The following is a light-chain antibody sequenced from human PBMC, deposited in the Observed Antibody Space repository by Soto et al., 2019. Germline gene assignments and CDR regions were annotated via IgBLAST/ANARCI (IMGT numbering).Light chain of an antibody. V-gene: IGLV1-40*01. Sequence: QSVLTQPPSVSLAPGQRVTISCTGCSSNIGAGCEVHWYQHLPGKAPKLLIYGNTNRPSGVPDRFSGSKSGTSASLAITGLQAEDEADYYCQSYDSSLSASYVFGGGTKATVL. J-gene: IGLJ1*01. CDR1: SSNIGAGCE. CDR3: QSYDSSLSASYV. CDR2: GNT.